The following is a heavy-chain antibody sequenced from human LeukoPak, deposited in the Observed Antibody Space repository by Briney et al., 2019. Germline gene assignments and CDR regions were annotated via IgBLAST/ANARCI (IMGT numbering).Heavy chain of an antibody. Sequence: ASVKVSCKASGYNFLKYGISWVRQAPGQELEWMGWISGKTGNINYAQKFQARATMTRDTSTSTAYMELRSLRSDDTAVYFCARRFLNSHPIYYYMDVWAKGTTVIVSS. CDR1: GYNFLKYG. D-gene: IGHD2-21*01. CDR2: ISGKTGNI. J-gene: IGHJ6*03. CDR3: ARRFLNSHPIYYYMDV. V-gene: IGHV1-18*01.